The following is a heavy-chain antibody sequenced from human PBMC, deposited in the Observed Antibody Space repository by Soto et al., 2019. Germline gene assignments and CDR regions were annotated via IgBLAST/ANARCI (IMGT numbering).Heavy chain of an antibody. CDR3: AKIALSYAGKLAN. J-gene: IGHJ4*02. CDR2: ISGRDDST. V-gene: IGHV3-23*01. Sequence: EVQLSESGGGLVQPGGSLRLSCAASGFTFSSYSMGWVRQAPGKGLEWVSAISGRDDSTYHADSVRGRSTISRDNSKNTLYLQRSPLRAEDTTIYYWAKIALSYAGKLANWGQGTLVTVPS. CDR1: GFTFSSYS. D-gene: IGHD2-8*01.